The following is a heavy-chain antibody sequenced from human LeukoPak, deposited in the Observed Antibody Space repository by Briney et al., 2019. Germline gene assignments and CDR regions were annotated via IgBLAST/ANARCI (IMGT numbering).Heavy chain of an antibody. CDR2: IYYSGST. V-gene: IGHV4-39*01. CDR1: GGSISNSGYY. Sequence: PSETLSLTCTVSGGSISNSGYYWGWIRQPPGKGLEWIGNIYYSGSTYYNPSLRSRVTISVDTSKNQFSLKLSSVTAADTAVYYCAKTYYYDPFDYWGQGTLVTVSS. J-gene: IGHJ4*02. CDR3: AKTYYYDPFDY. D-gene: IGHD3-22*01.